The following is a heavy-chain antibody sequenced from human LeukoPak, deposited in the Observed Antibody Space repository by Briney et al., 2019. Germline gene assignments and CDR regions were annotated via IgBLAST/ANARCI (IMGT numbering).Heavy chain of an antibody. J-gene: IGHJ4*02. CDR3: AKDYSGSYYYFDY. CDR2: ISGGGGST. Sequence: PGGSLRLSCVASGFTFSIFAMSWVRQAPGKGLEWVSTISGGGGSTFYADSVRGRLTISRDNSKNTLYLQVNSLRAEDTAVYYCAKDYSGSYYYFDYWGQGTLVTVSS. D-gene: IGHD1-26*01. CDR1: GFTFSIFA. V-gene: IGHV3-23*01.